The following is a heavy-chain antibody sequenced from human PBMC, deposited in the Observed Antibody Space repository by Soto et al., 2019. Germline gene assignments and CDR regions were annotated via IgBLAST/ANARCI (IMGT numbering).Heavy chain of an antibody. J-gene: IGHJ4*02. CDR1: GFTFSSYD. Sequence: GGSLRLSCAASGFTFSSYDMHWVRQATGKGLEWVSAIGTAGDTYYPGSVKGRFTISRENAKNSLYLQMNSLRAEDTAVYYCARVGGRSPGKYYFDYWGQGTLVTVSS. V-gene: IGHV3-13*01. CDR2: IGTAGDT. CDR3: ARVGGRSPGKYYFDY. D-gene: IGHD3-16*01.